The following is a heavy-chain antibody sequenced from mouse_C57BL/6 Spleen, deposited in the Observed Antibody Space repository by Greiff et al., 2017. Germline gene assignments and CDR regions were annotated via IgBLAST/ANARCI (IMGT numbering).Heavy chain of an antibody. CDR2: IWWNDDK. Sequence: QVTLKVSGPGILQPSQTLSLTCSFSGSSLSPSNMGIGWIRQPSGKGLEWLAHIWWNDDKYYNPFLKSRPTISKDTSNNQLFLNLPSVHTAHTATYYGVYIAKSYFAWFAYWGQGTLVTVSA. V-gene: IGHV8-5*01. CDR1: GSSLSPSNMG. CDR3: VYIAKSYFAWFAY. D-gene: IGHD2-12*01. J-gene: IGHJ3*01.